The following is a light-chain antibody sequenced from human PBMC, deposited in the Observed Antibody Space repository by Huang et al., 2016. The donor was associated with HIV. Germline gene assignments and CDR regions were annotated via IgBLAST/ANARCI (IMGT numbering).Light chain of an antibody. J-gene: IGKJ4*01. CDR2: AAS. CDR1: QSINSD. CDR3: QQSYNTPLT. Sequence: DLQMTQSPSCLSASVGDRVTITCRANQSINSDLNWYQQKQGKAPKVLIYAASSLQSGVPSRFRCSGSGTDFTLTINSLQPEDFAIYYCQQSYNTPLTFGGGTRLEIK. V-gene: IGKV1-39*01.